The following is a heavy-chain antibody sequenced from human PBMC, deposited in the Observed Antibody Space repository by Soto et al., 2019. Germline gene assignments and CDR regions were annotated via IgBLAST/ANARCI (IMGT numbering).Heavy chain of an antibody. CDR1: GFTFSSYS. CDR2: ISSSSSYI. D-gene: IGHD3-9*01. J-gene: IGHJ4*02. V-gene: IGHV3-21*01. Sequence: VGSLRLSCAASGFTFSSYSMNWVRQAPGKGLEWVSSISSSSSYIYYADSVKGRFTISRDNAKNSLYLQMNSLRAEDTAVYYCARAPVLRYFDWLLYPFDYWGQGTLVTVSS. CDR3: ARAPVLRYFDWLLYPFDY.